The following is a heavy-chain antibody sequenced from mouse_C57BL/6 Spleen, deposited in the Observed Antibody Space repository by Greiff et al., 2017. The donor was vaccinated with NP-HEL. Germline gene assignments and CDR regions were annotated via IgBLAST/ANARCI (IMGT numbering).Heavy chain of an antibody. CDR1: GYAFTNYL. D-gene: IGHD1-1*01. Sequence: VQLQQSGAELVRPGTSVKVSCKASGYAFTNYLIEWVKQRPGQGLEWIGVINPGSGGTNYNEKFKGKATLTADKSSSTAYMQLSSLTSEDSAVYVFARFGTTVVARYYYAMDYWGQGTSVTVSS. CDR3: ARFGTTVVARYYYAMDY. CDR2: INPGSGGT. J-gene: IGHJ4*01. V-gene: IGHV1-54*01.